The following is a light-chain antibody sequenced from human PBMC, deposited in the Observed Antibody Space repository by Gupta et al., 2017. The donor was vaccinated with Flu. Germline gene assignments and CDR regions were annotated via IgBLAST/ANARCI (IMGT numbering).Light chain of an antibody. CDR1: TGTVTTYYY. Sequence: QTVVTQEHSLTVSPGGTVTTTCTSSTGTVTTYYYPTWIQQKPGQAPRSLIYGISNKHAWTPARFSGSLFGGKAALTLSKVQPGDEADYYCLLYYGGAQWFGGGTKLTVL. CDR2: GIS. V-gene: IGLV7-43*01. J-gene: IGLJ3*02. CDR3: LLYYGGAQW.